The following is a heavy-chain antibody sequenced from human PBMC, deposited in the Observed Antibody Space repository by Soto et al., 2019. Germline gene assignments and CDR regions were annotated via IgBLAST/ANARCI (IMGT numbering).Heavy chain of an antibody. V-gene: IGHV3-72*01. CDR3: ARVRAGGVGWFDP. CDR1: GFTFSNHY. CDR2: ARNKVNGYTT. Sequence: GGSLRLSCVASGFTFSNHYMDWVRQAPGKGLEWVGRARNKVNGYTTEYAASVKGRFTTSRDDSKNSVYLQMNSPTTEDTAVYFCARVRAGGVGWFDPWSQGALVTVLL. D-gene: IGHD3-10*01. J-gene: IGHJ5*02.